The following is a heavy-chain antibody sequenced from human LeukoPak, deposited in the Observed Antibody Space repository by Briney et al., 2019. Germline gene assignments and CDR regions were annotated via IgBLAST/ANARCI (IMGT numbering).Heavy chain of an antibody. J-gene: IGHJ4*02. V-gene: IGHV3-23*01. CDR1: GFTFSSYA. D-gene: IGHD3-3*01. CDR2: ISGSGGST. CDR3: AKGYDFWSGYFQS. Sequence: GGSLRLSCAASGFTFSSYAMSWVRQAPGKRLEWVSAISGSGGSTYYADSVRGRFTISRDNSKNTLYLQMNSLRAEDTAVYYCAKGYDFWSGYFQSWGQGTLVTVSS.